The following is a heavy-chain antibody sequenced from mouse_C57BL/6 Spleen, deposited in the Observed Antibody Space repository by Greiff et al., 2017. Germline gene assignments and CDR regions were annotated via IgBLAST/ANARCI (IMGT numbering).Heavy chain of an antibody. D-gene: IGHD1-1*02. V-gene: IGHV1-61*01. CDR3: ARGGTAGFAY. J-gene: IGHJ3*01. CDR2: IYPSDSET. CDR1: GYTFTSYW. Sequence: QVQLQQPGAELVRPGSSVKLSCKASGYTFTSYWMDWVKQRPGQGLEWIGNIYPSDSETHYNQKFKDKATLTVDKSSSTAYMQLSGLTSEDSAVYYCARGGTAGFAYWGQGTLVTVSA.